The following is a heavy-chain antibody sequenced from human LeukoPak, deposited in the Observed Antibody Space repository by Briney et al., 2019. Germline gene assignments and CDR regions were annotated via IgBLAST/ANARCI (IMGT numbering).Heavy chain of an antibody. CDR2: ISSSSYI. D-gene: IGHD1-26*01. CDR1: GFTFSSYS. Sequence: GGSLRLSCAASGFTFSSYSMNWVRQAPGKGREWVSSISSSSYIYYADSVKGRFTISRDNAKNSLYLQMNSLRAEDTAVYYCASTLVGALYFDYWGQGTLVTVSS. V-gene: IGHV3-21*01. J-gene: IGHJ4*02. CDR3: ASTLVGALYFDY.